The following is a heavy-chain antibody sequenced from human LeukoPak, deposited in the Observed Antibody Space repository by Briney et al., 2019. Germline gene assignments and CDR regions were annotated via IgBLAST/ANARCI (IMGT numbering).Heavy chain of an antibody. J-gene: IGHJ4*02. Sequence: ASVKVSCKTSGYTFSNYDLNWVRQATGRGLEWMGWMNPNNANTGYAQKFQGRLTMTRDISISTAYMELSSLTSEDTAVYYCARGPLLEVAGRELSYWGQGTLVTVSS. CDR1: GYTFSNYD. V-gene: IGHV1-8*01. CDR2: MNPNNANT. D-gene: IGHD6-19*01. CDR3: ARGPLLEVAGRELSY.